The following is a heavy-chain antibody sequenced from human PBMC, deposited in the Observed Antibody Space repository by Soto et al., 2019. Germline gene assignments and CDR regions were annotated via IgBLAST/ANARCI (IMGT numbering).Heavy chain of an antibody. CDR3: ARVAPRIVVVPAAIPPYNWFVP. D-gene: IGHD2-2*01. CDR2: IYPGDSDT. CDR1: GYSFTSYW. Sequence: GESLKISCKGSGYSFTSYWIGWVRQMPGKGLEWMGIIYPGDSDTRYSPSFQGQVTISADKSISTAYLQWSSLKASDTAMYYCARVAPRIVVVPAAIPPYNWFVPWGQGTPVTVSS. J-gene: IGHJ5*02. V-gene: IGHV5-51*01.